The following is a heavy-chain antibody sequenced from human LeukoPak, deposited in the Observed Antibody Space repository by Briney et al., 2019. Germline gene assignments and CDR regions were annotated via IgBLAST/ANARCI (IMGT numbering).Heavy chain of an antibody. CDR3: AKADGSSSETVY. CDR1: GFTLTSSA. Sequence: GGSLRLSCAGSGFTLTSSAMRWVRHAPGKGLEWVTSTYAGGTINYADSVKGRFTVSRDNSKNTLYLQMNSLRAEDTAVYYCAKADGSSSETVYWGQGTLVTVSS. D-gene: IGHD6-6*01. J-gene: IGHJ4*02. CDR2: TYAGGTI. V-gene: IGHV3-23*01.